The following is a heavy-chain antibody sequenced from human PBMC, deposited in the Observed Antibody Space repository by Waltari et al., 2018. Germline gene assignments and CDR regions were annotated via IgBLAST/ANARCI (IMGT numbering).Heavy chain of an antibody. CDR3: IRPFEMGID. CDR2: IRSRFKGDET. CDR1: GLIISDYA. D-gene: IGHD7-27*01. V-gene: IGHV3-73*01. Sequence: EVQLVESGGALVQPGGSLKLSCAASGLIISDYAIHWVRQASGKGPGWVCRIRSRFKGDETAYGESVQGRFTISRDDSKNTVYLEMNSLKTDDTAVYYCIRPFEMGIDWGQGTLVTVSS. J-gene: IGHJ4*02.